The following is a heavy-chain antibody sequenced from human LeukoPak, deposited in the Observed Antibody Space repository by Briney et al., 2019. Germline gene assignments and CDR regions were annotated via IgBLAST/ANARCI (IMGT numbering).Heavy chain of an antibody. Sequence: GGSLRLSCAASGFTFSSYGMHWVRQAPGKGLEWVAFIRYDGSNKYYADSVKGRFTISRDNSKNTLYLQMNSLRAEDTAVYYCAKGYSYLIGALDIWGQGTMVTVSS. CDR2: IRYDGSNK. CDR1: GFTFSSYG. J-gene: IGHJ3*02. CDR3: AKGYSYLIGALDI. D-gene: IGHD5-18*01. V-gene: IGHV3-30*02.